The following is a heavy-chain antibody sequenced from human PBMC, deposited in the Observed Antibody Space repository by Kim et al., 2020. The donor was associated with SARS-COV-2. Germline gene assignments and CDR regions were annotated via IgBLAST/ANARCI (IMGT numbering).Heavy chain of an antibody. D-gene: IGHD3-22*01. V-gene: IGHV3-9*01. Sequence: DSVKGRFTISRDNAKNSLYLQMNSLRAADTALYYCATLPTYYYDSSGYSAYWGQGTLVTVSS. CDR3: ATLPTYYYDSSGYSAY. J-gene: IGHJ4*02.